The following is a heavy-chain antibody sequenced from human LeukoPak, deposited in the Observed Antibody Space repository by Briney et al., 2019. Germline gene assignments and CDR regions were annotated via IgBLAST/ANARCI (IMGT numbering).Heavy chain of an antibody. Sequence: GGSLRLSCAASGLTFSSYAMSWVRQAPGKGLEWVSAISGSGGSTDYADSVKGRFTISRDNSKNTLYLQMNSLRAEDTAVYYCADVLGDSSGYYPPFDYWGQGTLVTVSS. CDR2: ISGSGGST. V-gene: IGHV3-23*01. CDR3: ADVLGDSSGYYPPFDY. D-gene: IGHD3-22*01. CDR1: GLTFSSYA. J-gene: IGHJ4*02.